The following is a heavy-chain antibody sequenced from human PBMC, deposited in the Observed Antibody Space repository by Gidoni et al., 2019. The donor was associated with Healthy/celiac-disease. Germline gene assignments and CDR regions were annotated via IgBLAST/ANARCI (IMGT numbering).Heavy chain of an antibody. CDR1: GGSFSGYY. V-gene: IGHV4-34*01. CDR2: INHSGST. CDR3: ARNWKSWYYYYYMDV. Sequence: QVQLQQWGAGLLKPSETLSLTCAVYGGSFSGYYWSWIRQPPGKGLEWIGEINHSGSTNYNPSLKSRVTISVDTSKNQFSLKLSSVTAADTAVYYCARNWKSWYYYYYMDVWGKGTTVTVSS. D-gene: IGHD1-1*01. J-gene: IGHJ6*03.